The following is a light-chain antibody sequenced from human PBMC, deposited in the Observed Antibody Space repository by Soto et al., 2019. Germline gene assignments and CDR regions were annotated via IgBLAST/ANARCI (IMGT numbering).Light chain of an antibody. CDR1: SGSIASND. Sequence: NFTLTQPHSVSESPGKTVTISCTRSSGSIASNDVQWYQQRPGSAPTTVIYENNQRPSGVPDRFSGSTDGSSNSASLTISGLQTEDEADYYCQSYDSSTVVFGGGTKVTVL. V-gene: IGLV6-57*04. CDR2: ENN. J-gene: IGLJ2*01. CDR3: QSYDSSTVV.